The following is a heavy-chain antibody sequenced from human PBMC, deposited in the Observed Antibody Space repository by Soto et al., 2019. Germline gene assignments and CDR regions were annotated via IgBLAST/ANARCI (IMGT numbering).Heavy chain of an antibody. D-gene: IGHD1-7*01. J-gene: IGHJ4*02. CDR1: GGAFSDYY. Sequence: QVQLQQWGAGLLKPSETLSLTCAVYGGAFSDYYWSWIRQPPGKGLEWIGEIDHIGTTSYNPSLKSRVTISADMSKKQFSLTLTSVTAAYAALYYCARDRNLRIWGQGTLVAVSS. V-gene: IGHV4-34*01. CDR2: IDHIGTT. CDR3: ARDRNLRI.